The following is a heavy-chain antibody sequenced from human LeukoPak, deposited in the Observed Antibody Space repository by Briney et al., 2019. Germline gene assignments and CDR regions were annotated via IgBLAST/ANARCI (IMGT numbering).Heavy chain of an antibody. V-gene: IGHV3-48*01. D-gene: IGHD6-19*01. CDR1: GFTFSSYW. CDR3: ARDRGGWPDY. Sequence: GGSLRLSCAASGFTFSSYWMSWVRQAPGKGLEWLSYISSSSSTIYYADSVKGRFTISRDNAKNSLYLQLNSLRPEDTGLYYCARDRGGWPDYWGQGTLVTVSS. J-gene: IGHJ4*02. CDR2: ISSSSSTI.